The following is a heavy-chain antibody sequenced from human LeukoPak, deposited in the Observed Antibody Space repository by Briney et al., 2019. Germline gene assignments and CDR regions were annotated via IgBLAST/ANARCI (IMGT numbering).Heavy chain of an antibody. CDR3: ARDSSGFWFSFDY. Sequence: GGSLRLSCAASGFTFSNYAMRWVRQAPGKGLEWVAVISYDGSNKYYADSVKGRFTISRDNSKNTLYLQMNSLRAEDTAVYYCARDSSGFWFSFDYWGQGTLVTVSS. CDR2: ISYDGSNK. D-gene: IGHD3-22*01. CDR1: GFTFSNYA. J-gene: IGHJ4*02. V-gene: IGHV3-30-3*01.